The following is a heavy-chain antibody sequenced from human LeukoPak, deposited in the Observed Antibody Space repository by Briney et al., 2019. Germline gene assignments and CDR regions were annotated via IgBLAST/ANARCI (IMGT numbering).Heavy chain of an antibody. CDR1: GGSISSYY. CDR3: ARSAVEVDYYDSSGYYPPKNYFDY. Sequence: NPSGTLSLTCTVSGGSISSYYWSWIRQPPGKGLEWIGYIYYSGSTNYNPSLKSRVTISVDTSKNQFSLKLSSVAAADTAVYYCARSAVEVDYYDSSGYYPPKNYFDYWGQGTLVTVSS. CDR2: IYYSGST. D-gene: IGHD3-22*01. V-gene: IGHV4-59*12. J-gene: IGHJ4*02.